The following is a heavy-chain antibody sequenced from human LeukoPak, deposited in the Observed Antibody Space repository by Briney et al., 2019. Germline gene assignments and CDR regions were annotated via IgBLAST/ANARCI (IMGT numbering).Heavy chain of an antibody. J-gene: IGHJ6*02. CDR3: AKAPPPPVTRVRGVIITDPHYYYYGLDV. D-gene: IGHD3-10*01. V-gene: IGHV3-23*01. CDR2: ISTGGDTT. Sequence: HPGGSLRLSCAASGFTFDNYAMSWLRQAPGKGLEWVSFISTGGDTTYYADSVKGRLTISRDNSWNTLYLQMNSLRTEDTAVYYCAKAPPPPVTRVRGVIITDPHYYYYGLDVWGQGTTVTVSS. CDR1: GFTFDNYA.